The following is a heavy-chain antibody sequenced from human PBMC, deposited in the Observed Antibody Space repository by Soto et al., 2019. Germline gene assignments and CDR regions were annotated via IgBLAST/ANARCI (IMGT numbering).Heavy chain of an antibody. D-gene: IGHD3-10*01. V-gene: IGHV4-59*01. CDR2: IYYSGST. CDR1: GGSISSYY. J-gene: IGHJ4*02. CDR3: ARVEGEYYFDY. Sequence: SETLSLTCTVSGGSISSYYWSWIRQPPGKGLEWIGYIYYSGSTNYNPSLKSRVTISVDTSKNQLSLKLSSVTAADTAVYYCARVEGEYYFDYWGQGTLVTVSS.